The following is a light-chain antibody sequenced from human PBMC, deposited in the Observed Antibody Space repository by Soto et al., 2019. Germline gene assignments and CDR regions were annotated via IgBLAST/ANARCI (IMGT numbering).Light chain of an antibody. CDR1: QGISTY. CDR3: QQSYRTPYT. J-gene: IGKJ2*01. Sequence: DIQMPQSPSSLSASVGDRVTITCRASQGISTYLVWYQQRQGRAPKLLIYAASSLLSGVPSRFSGSGSGTDFTLTISSLQPEDFATYYCQQSYRTPYTFGQGTKLETK. CDR2: AAS. V-gene: IGKV1-39*01.